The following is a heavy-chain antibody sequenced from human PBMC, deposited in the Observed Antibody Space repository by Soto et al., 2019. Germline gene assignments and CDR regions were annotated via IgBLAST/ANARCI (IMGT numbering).Heavy chain of an antibody. CDR1: GFTFSSYG. CDR2: ISYDGSNK. CDR3: AKDSGVGATRAVPWFDP. Sequence: QVQLVESGGGVVQPGRSLRLSCAASGFTFSSYGMHWVRQAPGKGLEWVAVISYDGSNKYYADSVKGRFTISRDNSKNTLYLQMNSLRAEDTAVYYCAKDSGVGATRAVPWFDPWGQGTLVTVSS. D-gene: IGHD1-26*01. J-gene: IGHJ5*02. V-gene: IGHV3-30*18.